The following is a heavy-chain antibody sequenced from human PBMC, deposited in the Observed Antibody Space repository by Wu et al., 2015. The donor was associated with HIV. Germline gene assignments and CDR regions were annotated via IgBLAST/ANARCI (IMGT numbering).Heavy chain of an antibody. V-gene: IGHV1-8*02. CDR2: LNPKSGSA. CDR1: GYTFTSFN. J-gene: IGHJ1*01. CDR3: ARVGVLLTSADLLEYFQH. D-gene: IGHD1-26*01. Sequence: QVQLVQSGTQVQKPGTSVRVSCRVSGYTFTSFNINWIRHAPGRGLEWMGWLNPKSGSAGFGRDFQGRISMTRNNSISTAYMELSGVTSDDTAIYYCARVGVLLTSADLLEYFQHWGQGTRVVVSS.